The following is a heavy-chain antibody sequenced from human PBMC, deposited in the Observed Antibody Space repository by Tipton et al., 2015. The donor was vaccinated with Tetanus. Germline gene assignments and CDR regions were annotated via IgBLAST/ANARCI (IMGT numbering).Heavy chain of an antibody. CDR2: IIPIFGTA. D-gene: IGHD4-11*01. J-gene: IGHJ6*02. V-gene: IGHV1-69*06. CDR3: ARNPHDYSLPVGIIYYGMDV. CDR1: GGTFSSYA. Sequence: QLVQSGAEVKKPGSSVKVSCKASGGTFSSYAISWVRQAPGQGLEWMGGIIPIFGTANYAQKFQGRVTITADKSTSTAYMELSSLRSEDTAVYYCARNPHDYSLPVGIIYYGMDVWGQGTTVTVSS.